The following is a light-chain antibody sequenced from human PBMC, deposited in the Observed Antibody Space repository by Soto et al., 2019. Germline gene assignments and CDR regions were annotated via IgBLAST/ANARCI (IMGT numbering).Light chain of an antibody. Sequence: EIVMTQSPASLSVSPGDGATLSCRASQSVASNVAWYQQKPGQGPRLLIHGASTRAVGVAARFSGSGSETDFTLAITSLQSEDFAVYYCQQYHNWPPQYTFGQGTKLQIK. V-gene: IGKV3-15*01. CDR1: QSVASN. J-gene: IGKJ2*01. CDR2: GAS. CDR3: QQYHNWPPQYT.